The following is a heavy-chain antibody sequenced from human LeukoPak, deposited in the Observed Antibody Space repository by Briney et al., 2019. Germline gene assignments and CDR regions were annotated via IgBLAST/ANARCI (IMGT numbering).Heavy chain of an antibody. CDR2: IKQDGSEK. CDR1: GFTFSSYW. D-gene: IGHD2-15*01. J-gene: IGHJ4*02. V-gene: IGHV3-7*01. CDR3: AREAVEWNIVVVVAATGFDY. Sequence: PGGSLRLSCAASGFTFSSYWMSWVRQAPGKGLEWVANIKQDGSEKYYVDSVKGRFTISRDNAKNSLYLQMNSLRAEDTAVYYCAREAVEWNIVVVVAATGFDYWGQGTLVTVSS.